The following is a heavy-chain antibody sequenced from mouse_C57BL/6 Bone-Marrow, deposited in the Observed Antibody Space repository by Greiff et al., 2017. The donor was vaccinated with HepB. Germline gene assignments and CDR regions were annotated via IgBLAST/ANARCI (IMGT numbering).Heavy chain of an antibody. Sequence: QVQLKQSGAELVRPGTSVKVSCKASGYAFTNYLIEWVKQRPGQGLEWIGVINPGSGGTNYNEKFKGKATLTADKSSSTAYMQLSSLTSEDSAVYVCARCPFYYAMDYWGQGTSVTVSS. CDR3: ARCPFYYAMDY. CDR2: INPGSGGT. J-gene: IGHJ4*01. V-gene: IGHV1-54*01. CDR1: GYAFTNYL.